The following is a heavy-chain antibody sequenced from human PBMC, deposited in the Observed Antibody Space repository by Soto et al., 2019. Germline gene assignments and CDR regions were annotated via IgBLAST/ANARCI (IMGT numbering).Heavy chain of an antibody. CDR2: ISYDGSNK. D-gene: IGHD6-19*01. CDR3: VAGQYFFDY. V-gene: IGHV3-30*03. CDR1: GFSFSSYG. Sequence: QVQLVESGGGVVQPGRSLRLSCAASGFSFSSYGMQWVRQAPGKGLEWVAVISYDGSNKYYADSVKDRLTISRDNSKKTLYLQMNSLRDDDTAVYYCVAGQYFFDYCGQGTLVTVSS. J-gene: IGHJ4*02.